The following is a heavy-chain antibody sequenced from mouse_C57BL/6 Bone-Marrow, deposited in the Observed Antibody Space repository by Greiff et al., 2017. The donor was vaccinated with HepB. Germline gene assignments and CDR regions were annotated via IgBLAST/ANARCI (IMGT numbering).Heavy chain of an antibody. J-gene: IGHJ3*01. D-gene: IGHD4-1*01. V-gene: IGHV5-4*03. CDR3: ARSNPGY. CDR2: ISDGGSYT. CDR1: GFTFSSYA. Sequence: DVKLVESGGGLVKPGGSLKLSCAASGFTFSSYAMSWVRQTPEKRLEWVATISDGGSYTYYPDNVKGRFTISRDNAKNNLYLQMSHLKSEDTAMCYCARSNPGYWGQGTLVTVSA.